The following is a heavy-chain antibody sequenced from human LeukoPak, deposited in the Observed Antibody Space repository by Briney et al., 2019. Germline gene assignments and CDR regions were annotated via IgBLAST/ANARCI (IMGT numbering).Heavy chain of an antibody. CDR2: MSYSGRS. CDR1: GDSINNYY. D-gene: IGHD4-17*01. V-gene: IGHV4-59*01. J-gene: IGHJ4*02. Sequence: PSETLSLTCTVSGDSINNYYWSWIRQTPEKGLEWIGYMSYSGRSDYGPSLKSRVTMSIDTSKNQFSLRMTSVTAADTGVYYCARGDYHYNYWGQGTLVTVSS. CDR3: ARGDYHYNY.